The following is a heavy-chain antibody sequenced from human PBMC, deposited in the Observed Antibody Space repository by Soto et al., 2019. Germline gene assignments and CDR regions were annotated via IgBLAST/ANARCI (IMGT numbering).Heavy chain of an antibody. J-gene: IGHJ4*02. D-gene: IGHD3-10*01. V-gene: IGHV3-7*01. CDR1: GFSFRSSW. Sequence: EVELVESGGGLVQPGGSLRLSCVASGFSFRSSWMSWVRQVPGRGLEWVAQLNPDGNTKAYVDAVKGRVTISRDNAKNSLYLQMNSLRVEDTAVYYCARDPYYGAIDYWGQGTLVTVSS. CDR2: LNPDGNTK. CDR3: ARDPYYGAIDY.